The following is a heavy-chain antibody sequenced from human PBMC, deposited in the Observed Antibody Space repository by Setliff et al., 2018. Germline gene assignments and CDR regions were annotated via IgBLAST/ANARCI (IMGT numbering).Heavy chain of an antibody. CDR2: ISGHNGKT. Sequence: ASVKVSCKASGYTFEYFGIGWVRQAPGQGLEWMGWISGHNGKTNIAQKFQGRLTMTTDTTTAYMELWSLTSDDTAIYFCAKEPALSLTESIRRSYSDYALDVWGQGTTVTVS. CDR1: GYTFEYFG. V-gene: IGHV1-18*01. D-gene: IGHD3-10*01. CDR3: AKEPALSLTESIRRSYSDYALDV. J-gene: IGHJ6*02.